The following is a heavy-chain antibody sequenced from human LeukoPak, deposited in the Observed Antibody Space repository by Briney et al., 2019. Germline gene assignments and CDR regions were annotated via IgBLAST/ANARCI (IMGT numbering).Heavy chain of an antibody. J-gene: IGHJ4*02. CDR3: ASGSSSWYTPIH. V-gene: IGHV3-23*01. Sequence: GGSLRLSCAASKFTFSNYGMSWVRQAPGKGLEWVSGISGSGGSTYYADSVKGRFTISRDNAKNSLYLQTNSLRAEDTAVYYCASGSSSWYTPIHWGQGTLVTVSS. CDR1: KFTFSNYG. D-gene: IGHD6-13*01. CDR2: ISGSGGST.